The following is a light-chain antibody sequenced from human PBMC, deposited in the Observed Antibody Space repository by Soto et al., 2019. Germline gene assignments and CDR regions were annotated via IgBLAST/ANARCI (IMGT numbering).Light chain of an antibody. Sequence: QSALTQPRSVSGSPGQSVTISCTGTSSDVGRYDYVSWYQQHPGKAPKLIIYDVSERPSGVPDRFSGSKFGNTASLTISGRQAEDEADYSCCSFAGSYTYVFGTGTKLTVL. V-gene: IGLV2-11*01. CDR1: SSDVGRYDY. J-gene: IGLJ1*01. CDR2: DVS. CDR3: CSFAGSYTYV.